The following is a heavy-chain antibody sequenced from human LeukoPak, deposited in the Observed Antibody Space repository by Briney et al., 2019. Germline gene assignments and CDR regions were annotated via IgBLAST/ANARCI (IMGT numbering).Heavy chain of an antibody. V-gene: IGHV4-39*01. CDR2: IYYSGST. D-gene: IGHD3-22*01. J-gene: IGHJ4*02. Sequence: SETLSLTCTVSGGSISSSSYYWGWIRQPPGKGLEWIGSIYYSGSTYYNPSLKSRVTISVDTSKNQFSLKLSSVTAADTAAYFCARCPNYYDSSGWHYSGSDYWGQGTLVTVSS. CDR1: GGSISSSSYY. CDR3: ARCPNYYDSSGWHYSGSDY.